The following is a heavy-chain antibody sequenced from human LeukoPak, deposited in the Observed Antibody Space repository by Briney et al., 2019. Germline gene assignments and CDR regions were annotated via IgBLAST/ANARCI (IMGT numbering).Heavy chain of an antibody. CDR3: VNLIDDSRAYYFDY. CDR1: GGSISSYY. CDR2: IHYSGTT. Sequence: SETLSLTCTVSGGSISSYYWSWIRQPPGKGLEWIGYIHYSGTTNYNPSLKSRVTISVDTSKNQFSLKLRSVTAADTAVYYCVNLIDDSRAYYFDYWGQGTLVTVSS. V-gene: IGHV4-59*08. J-gene: IGHJ4*02. D-gene: IGHD3-22*01.